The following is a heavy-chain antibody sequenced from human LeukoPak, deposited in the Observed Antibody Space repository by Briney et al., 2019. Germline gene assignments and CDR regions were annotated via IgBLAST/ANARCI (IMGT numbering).Heavy chain of an antibody. CDR3: ARASGYRYYYYYYMDV. V-gene: IGHV4-61*02. Sequence: TSETLSLTCTVSGGSISSGSYYWSWIRQPAGKGLEWIGRIYTSGSTNYNPSLKSRVTISVDTSKNQFSLKLSSVTAADTAVYYCARASGYRYYYYYYMDVWGKGTTVTVSS. CDR2: IYTSGST. CDR1: GGSISSGSYY. D-gene: IGHD3-22*01. J-gene: IGHJ6*03.